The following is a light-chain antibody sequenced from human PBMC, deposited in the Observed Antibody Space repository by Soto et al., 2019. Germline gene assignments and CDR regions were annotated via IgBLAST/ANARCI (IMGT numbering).Light chain of an antibody. J-gene: IGLJ1*01. CDR3: SSCTGDNSYV. CDR2: DVS. Sequence: QSVLTQPASVSGSPGQSITISCSGTSSDVGAYNYVSWYQQHPGKAPSVMIYDVSNRASGVSNRFSGSKSGNTATLAISGLQAEGEADYYCSSCTGDNSYVFATGTKLTVL. V-gene: IGLV2-14*01. CDR1: SSDVGAYNY.